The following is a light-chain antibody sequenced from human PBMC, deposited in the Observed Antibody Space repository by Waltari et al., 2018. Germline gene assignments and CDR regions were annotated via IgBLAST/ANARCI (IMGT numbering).Light chain of an antibody. CDR1: QTFLYSSNNKNF. CDR3: QQYYRTPPT. CDR2: WAS. V-gene: IGKV4-1*01. Sequence: DIVMTQSPDSLAVSLGERATINCKSSQTFLYSSNNKNFLAWYQQKAGKPPKLLINWASTREFGVPDRFSGSGSGTDFTLTISSLQAEDVAVYYCQQYYRTPPTFGQGTKLEIK. J-gene: IGKJ2*01.